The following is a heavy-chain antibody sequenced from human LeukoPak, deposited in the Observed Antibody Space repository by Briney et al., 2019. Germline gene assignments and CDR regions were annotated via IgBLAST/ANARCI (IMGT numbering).Heavy chain of an antibody. J-gene: IGHJ6*03. CDR1: GYTFTSYG. Sequence: ASVKVSCKASGYTFTSYGISWVREAPGQGLEWMGWISACNGNTNYAQKLQSRGTMTTDTSTSTAYMERRSLRSDDTAVYSCARAATYYDFWSGPLSYYYYYMDVWGKGTTVTVSS. D-gene: IGHD3-3*01. V-gene: IGHV1-18*01. CDR3: ARAATYYDFWSGPLSYYYYYMDV. CDR2: ISACNGNT.